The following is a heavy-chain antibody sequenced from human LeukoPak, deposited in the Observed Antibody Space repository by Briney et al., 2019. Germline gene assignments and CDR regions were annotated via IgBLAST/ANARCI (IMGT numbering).Heavy chain of an antibody. CDR2: IYHSGST. Sequence: SETLSLTCTVSGYSISSGYYWGWIRQPPGKGLEWIGSIYHSGSTYYNPSLKSRVTISVDTSKNQFSLKLSSVTAADTAVYYCARDRYDFWSGYYGPLYYFDYWGQGTLVTVSS. CDR1: GYSISSGYY. CDR3: ARDRYDFWSGYYGPLYYFDY. J-gene: IGHJ4*02. D-gene: IGHD3-3*01. V-gene: IGHV4-38-2*02.